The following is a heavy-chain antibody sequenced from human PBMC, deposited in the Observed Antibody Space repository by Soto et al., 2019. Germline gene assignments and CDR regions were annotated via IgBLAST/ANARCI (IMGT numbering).Heavy chain of an antibody. Sequence: EVQLLESGGGLVQPGGSLRLSCAASGFTFSNYAITWVRQAPGKGLEWVSVITGSGGGTYFVDSVKGRFTISRDNSKNTVYLQMNSLRAEDTAAYYCAKRPLTAAGFDYWGQGTLVTVSS. CDR3: AKRPLTAAGFDY. CDR1: GFTFSNYA. D-gene: IGHD6-13*01. V-gene: IGHV3-23*01. CDR2: ITGSGGGT. J-gene: IGHJ4*02.